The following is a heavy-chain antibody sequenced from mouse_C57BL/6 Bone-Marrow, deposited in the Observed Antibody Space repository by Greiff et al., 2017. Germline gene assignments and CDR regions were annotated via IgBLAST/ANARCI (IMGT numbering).Heavy chain of an antibody. D-gene: IGHD2-4*01. CDR3: AREGLRGFAY. CDR2: ISNLAFSI. V-gene: IGHV5-15*01. Sequence: EVKLMESGGGLVQPGGSLKLSCAASGFTFSDYGMAWVRQAPRQGPEWVALISNLAFSIYYADNVKGRFTLTRENAKNTLYLEMSSLGSDDTAMYDCAREGLRGFAYWGQGTLVTVSA. J-gene: IGHJ3*01. CDR1: GFTFSDYG.